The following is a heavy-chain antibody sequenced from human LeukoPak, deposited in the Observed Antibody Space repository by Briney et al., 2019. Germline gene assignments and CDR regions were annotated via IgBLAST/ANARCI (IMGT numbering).Heavy chain of an antibody. Sequence: GGSLRLSCTASGFTFGDYAMSWVRQAPGKGLEWVGFIRSKAYGGTTEYAASVKGRFTISRDDSKSIAYLQMNSLKTEDTAVYYCTRCREMATIIFDYWGQGTLVTVSS. V-gene: IGHV3-49*04. CDR1: GFTFGDYA. CDR2: IRSKAYGGTT. CDR3: TRCREMATIIFDY. J-gene: IGHJ4*02. D-gene: IGHD5-24*01.